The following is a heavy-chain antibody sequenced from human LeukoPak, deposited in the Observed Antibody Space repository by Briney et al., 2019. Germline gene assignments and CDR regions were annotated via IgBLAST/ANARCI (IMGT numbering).Heavy chain of an antibody. D-gene: IGHD2-21*01. CDR2: VTGTGHKT. CDR1: GFILKKYG. J-gene: IGHJ4*02. CDR3: TKDAKYCDSYLCHLDYFQY. V-gene: IGHV3-23*01. Sequence: GESVRLPCAASGFILKKYGMTWVRQAPGKGLQWVAGVTGTGHKTFYADSAKGRFTISRDDANNTMSLHINSLRVEDSAIYYCTKDAKYCDSYLCHLDYFQYWGQGILVTVSS.